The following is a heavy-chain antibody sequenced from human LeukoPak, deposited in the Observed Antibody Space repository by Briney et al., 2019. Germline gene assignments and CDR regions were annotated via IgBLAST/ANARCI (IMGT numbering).Heavy chain of an antibody. J-gene: IGHJ4*02. D-gene: IGHD2-15*01. V-gene: IGHV3-23*01. Sequence: GGSLRLSCAVSGFTFSGYAMSWVRQAPGKGLEWVSTISGSGDYTYYADSVEGRFSISRDNSKNTLHLQMNSLRAEDTAVYYCAQTLFDCSGGSCYEAYFDDWGQGTLVTVSS. CDR1: GFTFSGYA. CDR2: ISGSGDYT. CDR3: AQTLFDCSGGSCYEAYFDD.